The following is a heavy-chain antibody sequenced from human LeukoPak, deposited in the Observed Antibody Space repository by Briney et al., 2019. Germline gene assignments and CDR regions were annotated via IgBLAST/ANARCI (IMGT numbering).Heavy chain of an antibody. D-gene: IGHD3-10*01. CDR3: VRDLGYYYGSGSANYGMDV. V-gene: IGHV3-7*01. Sequence: PGGSLRLSCAPSGFTFSSYWMNLVRQAPGKGLEWVAKIKQDGSEKHYVDSAKGRFTISRDNAKNSLYLQMNSLRAEDTAVYYCVRDLGYYYGSGSANYGMDVWGPGTTVTVSS. J-gene: IGHJ6*02. CDR1: GFTFSSYW. CDR2: IKQDGSEK.